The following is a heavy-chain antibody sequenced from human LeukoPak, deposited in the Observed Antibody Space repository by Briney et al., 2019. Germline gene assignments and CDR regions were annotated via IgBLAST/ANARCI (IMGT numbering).Heavy chain of an antibody. CDR2: IYYSGST. D-gene: IGHD3-3*01. V-gene: IGHV4-59*01. Sequence: SQTLSLTCTVSGGSISSYYWSWIRQPPGKGLEWIGYIYYSGSTNYNPSLKSRVTISVDTSKNQFSLKLSSVTAADTAVYYCARFFGQVGGFFDYWGQGTLVTVSS. CDR1: GGSISSYY. CDR3: ARFFGQVGGFFDY. J-gene: IGHJ4*02.